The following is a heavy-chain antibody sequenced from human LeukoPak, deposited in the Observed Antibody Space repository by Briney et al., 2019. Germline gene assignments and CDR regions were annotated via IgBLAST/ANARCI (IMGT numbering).Heavy chain of an antibody. Sequence: SETLSLTCTVSGGSISGSSYYWGWIRQPPGKGLEWIGSIYYSGSTYYNPSLKSRVTISVDTSKNQFSLKLSSVTAADTAVYYCGRGVGATSHNWFDPWGQGTLVTVSS. CDR2: IYYSGST. CDR1: GGSISGSSYY. V-gene: IGHV4-39*01. D-gene: IGHD1-26*01. J-gene: IGHJ5*02. CDR3: GRGVGATSHNWFDP.